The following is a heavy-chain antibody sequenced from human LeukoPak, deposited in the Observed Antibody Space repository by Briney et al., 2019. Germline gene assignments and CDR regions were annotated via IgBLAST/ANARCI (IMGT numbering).Heavy chain of an antibody. D-gene: IGHD2-2*01. CDR3: AKDLFPRYCSSTSCQLSFDY. Sequence: GGSLRLSCAASGFTFSSYAMSWVRQAPGKGLEWVSAISGSGGSTYYVDSVKGRFTISRDNSKNTLYLQMNSLRAEDTAVYYCAKDLFPRYCSSTSCQLSFDYWGQGTLVTVSS. CDR2: ISGSGGST. V-gene: IGHV3-23*01. J-gene: IGHJ4*02. CDR1: GFTFSSYA.